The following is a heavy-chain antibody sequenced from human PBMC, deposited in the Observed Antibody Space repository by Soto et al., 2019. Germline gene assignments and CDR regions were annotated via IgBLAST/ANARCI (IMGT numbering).Heavy chain of an antibody. D-gene: IGHD3-10*01. J-gene: IGHJ4*02. CDR2: IHYSGGT. CDR3: ARDRYGSTLDY. CDR1: GGFISNYY. V-gene: IGHV4-59*01. Sequence: SETLSLTCSISGGFISNYYWSWIRQSPGNRLEWIGYIHYSGGTNSNPSLKSRVAMSVDTSKNQFSLKLSSVTAADTAVYYCARDRYGSTLDYWGQGKLVTVSS.